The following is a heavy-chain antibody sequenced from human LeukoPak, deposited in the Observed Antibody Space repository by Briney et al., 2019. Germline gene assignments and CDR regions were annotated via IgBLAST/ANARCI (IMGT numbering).Heavy chain of an antibody. J-gene: IGHJ6*02. CDR3: ARERTTVVTLDYYYGMDV. CDR1: GYSFTGYY. D-gene: IGHD4-23*01. CDR2: INPNSGST. Sequence: ASVKVSCKASGYSFTGYYIHWVRQAPGQGLEWMGWINPNSGSTKYAQKFQGRLTMTRDTSISTANMELSRLRSDDTAVYYCARERTTVVTLDYYYGMDVWGQGTTVTVS. V-gene: IGHV1-2*02.